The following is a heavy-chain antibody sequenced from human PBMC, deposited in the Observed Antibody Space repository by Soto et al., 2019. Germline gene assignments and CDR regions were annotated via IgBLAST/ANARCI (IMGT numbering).Heavy chain of an antibody. CDR2: ISYDGRNK. CDR1: GFTFSSYS. CDR3: ARRGPGTYFDY. D-gene: IGHD6-13*01. Sequence: PGGSLRLSCAASGFTFSSYSMNWVRQAPGKGLEWVAVISYDGRNKYYADSVKGRFTISRDNSKNTLYLQMNSLRAEDTAVYYCARRGPGTYFDYWGQGNLVTVSS. J-gene: IGHJ4*02. V-gene: IGHV3-30*03.